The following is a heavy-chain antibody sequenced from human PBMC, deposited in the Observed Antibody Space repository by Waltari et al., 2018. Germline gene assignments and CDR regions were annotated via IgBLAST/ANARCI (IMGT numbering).Heavy chain of an antibody. J-gene: IGHJ4*01. Sequence: QVQLVQSGAEVKKPGSSVKVSCEASGATFSIHELNWVRQAPGQGLEWMGSIIPGFGVTNYAQKFQERVTITADESTTTSHMEMNSLISEDTGVYYCARPARYYDSSGYHYPFEYWGQGTMIIVS. CDR3: ARPARYYDSSGYHYPFEY. CDR2: IIPGFGVT. CDR1: GATFSIHE. V-gene: IGHV1-69*18. D-gene: IGHD3-22*01.